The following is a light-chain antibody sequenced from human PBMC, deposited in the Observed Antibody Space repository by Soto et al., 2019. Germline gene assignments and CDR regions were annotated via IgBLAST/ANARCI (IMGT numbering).Light chain of an antibody. CDR3: QPYKNRPL. V-gene: IGKV3-11*01. Sequence: IVLTQSPGTLSLSPGERATLSCRASQSVSNNYLAWYQQKPGQAPRLLIYDASNRATGIPARFSGSGSGTDFTLTISSIAPEDFAVDDCQPYKNRPLFSQGTRLEIK. CDR1: QSVSNNY. J-gene: IGKJ5*01. CDR2: DAS.